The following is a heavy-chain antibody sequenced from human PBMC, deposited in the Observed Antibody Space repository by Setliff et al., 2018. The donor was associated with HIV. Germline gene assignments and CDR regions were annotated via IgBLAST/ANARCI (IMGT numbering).Heavy chain of an antibody. J-gene: IGHJ5*02. D-gene: IGHD1-1*01. CDR2: IYTSGTT. CDR3: EREIRWLGTSYSRGVS. V-gene: IGHV4-61*09. Sequence: SETLSLTCTVSGGSISSGSYYWSWFRQPAGKGLEWIGHIYTSGTTNFNPSLQSRVTISVDTSKNQFSLKLSTVTAADTAVYYCEREIRWLGTSYSRGVSWGQGTLVTVSS. CDR1: GGSISSGSYY.